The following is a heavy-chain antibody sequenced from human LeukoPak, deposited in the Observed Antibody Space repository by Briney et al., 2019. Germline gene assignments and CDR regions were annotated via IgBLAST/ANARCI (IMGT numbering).Heavy chain of an antibody. CDR3: ARHIGSGSCYKRGMDV. CDR2: IYPGDSDT. D-gene: IGHD3-10*01. CDR1: GYSFTRYW. V-gene: IGHV5-51*01. J-gene: IGHJ6*02. Sequence: GESLKISCKGSGYSFTRYWIGWVRQMPGKGLEWMGIIYPGDSDTRYSPSFQGQVTISADKSISTAYLQWSSLKASDTAMYYCARHIGSGSCYKRGMDVWGQGTTVTVSS.